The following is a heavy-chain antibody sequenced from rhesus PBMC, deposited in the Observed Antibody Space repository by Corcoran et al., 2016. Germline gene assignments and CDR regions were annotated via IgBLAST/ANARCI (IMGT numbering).Heavy chain of an antibody. CDR1: VGSISSSY. Sequence: QLPLQESGPGLVQPSATLSVPCAVSVGSISSSYWSWIRPAPGTGVEWIGDIDGRGRSTNYNPSLKSRVTLSVDTSKNQLSLKRSSVTTADTAMYYCARVGDSGSWNGYFDLWGPGTPITISS. V-gene: IGHV4-169*01. CDR2: IDGRGRST. D-gene: IGHD6-25*01. J-gene: IGHJ2*01. CDR3: ARVGDSGSWNGYFDL.